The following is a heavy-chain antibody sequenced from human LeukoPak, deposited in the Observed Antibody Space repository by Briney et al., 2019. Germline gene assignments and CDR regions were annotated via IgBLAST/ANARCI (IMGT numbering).Heavy chain of an antibody. CDR2: ISSSSSTI. V-gene: IGHV3-48*02. CDR1: GFTFSSYS. Sequence: GGSLRLSRAASGFTFSSYSMNWVRQAPGKGLEWVSYISSSSSTIYYADSVKGRFTISRDNAKNSLYLQMNSLRDEDTAVYYCARDLGYCSSTSCSVVGFDPWGQGTLVTVSS. J-gene: IGHJ5*02. CDR3: ARDLGYCSSTSCSVVGFDP. D-gene: IGHD2-2*01.